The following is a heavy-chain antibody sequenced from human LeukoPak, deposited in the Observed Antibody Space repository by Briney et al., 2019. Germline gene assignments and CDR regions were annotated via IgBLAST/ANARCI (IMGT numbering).Heavy chain of an antibody. CDR3: AREYWGALDAFDI. CDR1: GYTFTSYY. Sequence: ASVKVSCKASGYTFTSYYMHWVRQAPGQGLEWMGRINPNSGGTNYAQKFQGRVTMTRDTSISTAYMELSRLRSDDTAVYYCAREYWGALDAFDIWGQGTMVTVSS. CDR2: INPNSGGT. V-gene: IGHV1-2*06. D-gene: IGHD1-26*01. J-gene: IGHJ3*02.